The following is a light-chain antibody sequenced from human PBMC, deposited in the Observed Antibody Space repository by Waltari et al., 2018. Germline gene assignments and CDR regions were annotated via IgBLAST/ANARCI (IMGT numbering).Light chain of an antibody. CDR2: KTS. V-gene: IGKV1-5*03. CDR1: QSASKW. J-gene: IGKJ1*01. CDR3: QQYNLFPWT. Sequence: DIHMTQSPSTLSASIGDRVPITCRASQSASKWLAWYQQKPGKAPKLLIDKTSTLNAEVPSRFSGSGSGTEFTLTISSLQPEDFATYYCQQYNLFPWTFGQGTKVEVK.